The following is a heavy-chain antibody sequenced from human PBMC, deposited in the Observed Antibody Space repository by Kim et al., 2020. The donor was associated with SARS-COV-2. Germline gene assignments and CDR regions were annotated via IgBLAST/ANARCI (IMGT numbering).Heavy chain of an antibody. Sequence: GGSLRLSCAASGFTFSSYSMNWVRQAPGKGLEWVSSISSSSSYIYYADSVKGRFTISRDNAKNSLYLQMNSLRAEDTAVYYCAREGDCPSNYYYYYGMDVWGQGTTVTVSS. J-gene: IGHJ6*02. CDR2: ISSSSSYI. V-gene: IGHV3-21*01. D-gene: IGHD2-21*02. CDR1: GFTFSSYS. CDR3: AREGDCPSNYYYYYGMDV.